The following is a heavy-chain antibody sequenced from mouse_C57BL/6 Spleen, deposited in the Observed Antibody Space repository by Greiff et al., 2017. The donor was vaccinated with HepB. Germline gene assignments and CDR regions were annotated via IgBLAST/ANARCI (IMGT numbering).Heavy chain of an antibody. D-gene: IGHD2-13*01. CDR3: ARNDGDRVWFAY. V-gene: IGHV1-18*01. Sequence: EVQLQQSGPELVKPGASVKIPCEASGYTFTDYNMDWVKQSHGKSLEWIGDINPNNGGTIYNQKFKGKATLTVDKSSSTAYMELHSLTSEDTAVYYCARNDGDRVWFAYWGQGTLVTVSA. CDR2: INPNNGGT. CDR1: GYTFTDYN. J-gene: IGHJ3*01.